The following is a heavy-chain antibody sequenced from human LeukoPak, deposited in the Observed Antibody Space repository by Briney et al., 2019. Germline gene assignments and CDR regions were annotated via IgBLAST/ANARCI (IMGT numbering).Heavy chain of an antibody. J-gene: IGHJ4*02. CDR2: IRSKAYGGTT. CDR3: TSAGSSWDRAFDY. CDR1: GFTFGDYA. V-gene: IGHV3-49*04. D-gene: IGHD6-13*01. Sequence: GGSLRLSCTASGFTFGDYAMSWVRQAPGKGLEWVGFIRSKAYGGTTEYAASVKGRFAISRDDSKSIAYLQMNSLKTGDTAVYYCTSAGSSWDRAFDYWGQGTLVTVSS.